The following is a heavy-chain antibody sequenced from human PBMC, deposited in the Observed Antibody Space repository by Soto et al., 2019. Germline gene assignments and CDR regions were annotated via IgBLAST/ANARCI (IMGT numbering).Heavy chain of an antibody. Sequence: GGSLRLSCAASGFTFSSYGMHWVRQAPCKGLEWVAVIWCDGSNKYYADSVKGRFTISRDNSKNTLYLQMNSLRAEDTAVYYCARDWGYCSGGSCYPNYFDYRGQGTLVTVSS. CDR3: ARDWGYCSGGSCYPNYFDY. CDR1: GFTFSSYG. V-gene: IGHV3-33*01. J-gene: IGHJ4*02. CDR2: IWCDGSNK. D-gene: IGHD2-15*01.